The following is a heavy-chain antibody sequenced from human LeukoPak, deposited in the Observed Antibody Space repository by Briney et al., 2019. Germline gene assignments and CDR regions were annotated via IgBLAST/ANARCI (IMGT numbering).Heavy chain of an antibody. CDR1: GYSISSGYC. CDR2: IYHSGST. V-gene: IGHV4-38-2*02. J-gene: IGHJ1*01. CDR3: ARVGGNSGYFQH. Sequence: SETLSLTCTVSGYSISSGYCWGWIRQPPGKGLEWIGSIYHSGSTYYNPSLKSRVTISVDTSKNQFSLKLSSVTAADTAVYYCARVGGNSGYFQHWGQGTLVTVSS. D-gene: IGHD4-23*01.